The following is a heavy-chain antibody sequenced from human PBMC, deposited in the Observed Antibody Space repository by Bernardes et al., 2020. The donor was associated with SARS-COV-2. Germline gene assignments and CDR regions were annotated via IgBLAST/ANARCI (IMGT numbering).Heavy chain of an antibody. CDR1: GGSISSSSYY. V-gene: IGHV4-39*01. Sequence: SETLSLTCTVSGGSISSSSYYWGWIRQPPGKGLEWIGSIYYSGSTYYNPSLKSRVTISVDTSKNQFSLKLSSVTAADTAVYYCARHDGPYYFDYWGQGTLVTVSS. J-gene: IGHJ4*02. D-gene: IGHD2-8*01. CDR3: ARHDGPYYFDY. CDR2: IYYSGST.